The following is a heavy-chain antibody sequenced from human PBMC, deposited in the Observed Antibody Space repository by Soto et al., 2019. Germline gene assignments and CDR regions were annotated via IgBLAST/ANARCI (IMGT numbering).Heavy chain of an antibody. CDR1: GFSLRTSGVG. V-gene: IGHV2-5*02. CDR2: IYWDDDK. J-gene: IGHJ5*02. CDR3: AHGDGYLYDSSGLLGFDP. Sequence: QITLKESGPTLVKPTQTLTLTCTFSGFSLRTSGVGVGWIRQPPGKALEWLALIYWDDDKRYSPSLKSRLTITKATSKHQVVLRMTNMDPVDTATYYWAHGDGYLYDSSGLLGFDPWGQGTLVTVSS. D-gene: IGHD3-22*01.